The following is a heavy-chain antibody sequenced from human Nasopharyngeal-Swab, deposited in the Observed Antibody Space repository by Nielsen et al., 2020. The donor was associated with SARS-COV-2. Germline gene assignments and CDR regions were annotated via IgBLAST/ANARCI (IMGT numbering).Heavy chain of an antibody. Sequence: ASVQVSCKPSGYTFISYAISWVGQAPREGVEWMGWITPYDGKTNYEQKLQGRVTLTTDTSTSTAYMDLRSLTSDDTAVYYCVRESKFGESLDYWGQGTLVTVSS. CDR2: ITPYDGKT. CDR3: VRESKFGESLDY. D-gene: IGHD3-10*01. J-gene: IGHJ4*02. CDR1: GYTFISYA. V-gene: IGHV1-18*04.